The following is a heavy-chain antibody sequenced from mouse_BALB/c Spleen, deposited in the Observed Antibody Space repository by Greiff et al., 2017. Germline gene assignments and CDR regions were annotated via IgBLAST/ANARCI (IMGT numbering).Heavy chain of an antibody. CDR1: GFNIKDYY. J-gene: IGHJ3*01. D-gene: IGHD2-1*01. Sequence: EVQLQQSGAELVRSGASVKLSCTASGFNIKDYYMHWVKQRPEQGLEWIGWIDPENGDTEYAPKFQGKATMTADTSSNTAYLQLSSLTSEDTAVYYCNLGNYGWFAYWGQGTLVTVSA. CDR2: IDPENGDT. CDR3: NLGNYGWFAY. V-gene: IGHV14-4*02.